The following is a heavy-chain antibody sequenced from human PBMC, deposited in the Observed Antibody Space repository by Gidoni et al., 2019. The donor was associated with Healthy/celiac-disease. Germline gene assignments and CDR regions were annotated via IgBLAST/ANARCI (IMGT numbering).Heavy chain of an antibody. V-gene: IGHV4-31*03. CDR1: GGSISSGGYY. D-gene: IGHD3-10*01. Sequence: QVQLQESGPGLVKPSQTLSLTCTVSGGSISSGGYYWSWIRQHPGKGLEWIGYIYYSGSTYYNPSLKSRVTISVDTSKNQVSLKLSSVTAADTAVYYCAREPRYYYGSGSPFEPGGGDADYYYGMDVWGQGTTVTVSS. CDR2: IYYSGST. CDR3: AREPRYYYGSGSPFEPGGGDADYYYGMDV. J-gene: IGHJ6*02.